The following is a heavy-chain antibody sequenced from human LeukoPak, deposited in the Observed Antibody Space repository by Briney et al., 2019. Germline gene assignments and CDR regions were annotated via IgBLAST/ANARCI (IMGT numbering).Heavy chain of an antibody. D-gene: IGHD2-21*01. CDR3: ARAIQQTTILWWWYAFDI. J-gene: IGHJ3*02. CDR1: GFTVSSNY. CDR2: MYSGGSR. Sequence: PGGSLRLSCAASGFTVSSNYMSWVRPAPGKGLEGVSVMYSGGSRYYADSVKGRFTISRDSSRNTVYLQMNSLRAEDTAVYFCARAIQQTTILWWWYAFDIWGKGTMVTVAS. V-gene: IGHV3-53*01.